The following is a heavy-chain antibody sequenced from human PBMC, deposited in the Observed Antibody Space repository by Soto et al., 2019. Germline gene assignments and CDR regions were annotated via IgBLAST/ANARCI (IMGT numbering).Heavy chain of an antibody. CDR2: FDPEDGER. CDR1: GKTLTELS. Sequence: GASVKVSCKVSGKTLTELSMHWVRQAPGKGLEWMGGFDPEDGERIYAQNFQGRVSMTEDTSTYTAYLELSSLRTEDTAVYYCTSRLSAWYGLYYFHYRGQGTLVTVSS. V-gene: IGHV1-24*01. CDR3: TSRLSAWYGLYYFHY. D-gene: IGHD6-13*01. J-gene: IGHJ4*02.